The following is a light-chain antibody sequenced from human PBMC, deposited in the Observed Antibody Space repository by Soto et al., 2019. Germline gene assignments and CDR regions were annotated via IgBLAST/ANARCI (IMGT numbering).Light chain of an antibody. CDR3: CSYGGSRAV. CDR2: ESS. Sequence: QSALTQPASVSGSPGQSITISCTGTSSDVGSHNLVSWYQQRPGQAPKLMIYESSKRPLGVSTRFSASKSGNTASLTISGLQAEDEADYYCCSYGGSRAVFGGGTPLTVL. CDR1: SSDVGSHNL. V-gene: IGLV2-23*02. J-gene: IGLJ7*01.